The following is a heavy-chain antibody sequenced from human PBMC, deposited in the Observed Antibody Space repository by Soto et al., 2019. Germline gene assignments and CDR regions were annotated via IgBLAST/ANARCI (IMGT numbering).Heavy chain of an antibody. CDR2: IYYSGST. J-gene: IGHJ4*02. D-gene: IGHD6-19*01. Sequence: QVQLQESGPGLVKPSESLSLTCAVSGGSISSYYWSWIRQPPGKGLEWIGYIYYSGSTNYNPSLMSRVTISVDTSKNPVSLKLTSVTAADTAVYYCARSRYTSGWWTPPFDYWGQGTLVTVSS. V-gene: IGHV4-59*01. CDR3: ARSRYTSGWWTPPFDY. CDR1: GGSISSYY.